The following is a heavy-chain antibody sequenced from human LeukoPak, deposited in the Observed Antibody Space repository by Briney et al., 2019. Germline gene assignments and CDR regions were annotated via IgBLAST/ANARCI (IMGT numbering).Heavy chain of an antibody. CDR2: IYSSGTT. V-gene: IGHV4-4*07. CDR1: GGFISSYY. J-gene: IGHJ2*01. Sequence: SETLSLTCSVSGGFISSYYWSWIRQPAGKGLEWIGRIYSSGTTNYSPSLKSRVTMSVDTSKNQFSLRLSSVPAADTAVYFCTRDIVLPTAYWYFDLWGRGTLVTVSS. D-gene: IGHD2-2*01. CDR3: TRDIVLPTAYWYFDL.